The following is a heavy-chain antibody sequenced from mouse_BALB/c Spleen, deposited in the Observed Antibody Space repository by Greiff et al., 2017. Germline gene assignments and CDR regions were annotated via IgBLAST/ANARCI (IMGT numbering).Heavy chain of an antibody. Sequence: EVQLQESGPGLVKPSQSLSLTCTVTGYSITSDYAWNWIRQFPGNKLEWMGYISYSGSTSYNPSLKSRISITRDTSKNQFFLQLNSVTTEDTATYYCASRGNLRFDYWGQGTTLTVSS. J-gene: IGHJ2*01. CDR2: ISYSGST. V-gene: IGHV3-2*02. CDR3: ASRGNLRFDY. D-gene: IGHD2-1*01. CDR1: GYSITSDYA.